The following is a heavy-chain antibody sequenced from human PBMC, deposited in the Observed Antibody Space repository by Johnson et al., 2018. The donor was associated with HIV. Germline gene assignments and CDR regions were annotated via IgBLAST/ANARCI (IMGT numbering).Heavy chain of an antibody. J-gene: IGHJ3*02. D-gene: IGHD3-22*01. V-gene: IGHV3-9*01. CDR2: ISWNSGFI. CDR1: GFTFSTYG. CDR3: AKDSRVITAQAVDI. Sequence: VQLVESGGGVVQPGRSLRLSCAASGFTFSTYGMHWVRQAPGKGLEWVSGISWNSGFIGYADSVKGRFTISRDNAKNSLYLQMNSLRAEDTALYYCAKDSRVITAQAVDIWGQGTMVTVSS.